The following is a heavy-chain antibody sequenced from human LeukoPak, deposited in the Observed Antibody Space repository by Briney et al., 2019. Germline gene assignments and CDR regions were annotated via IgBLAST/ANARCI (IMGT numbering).Heavy chain of an antibody. V-gene: IGHV4-4*07. CDR1: GASISSFH. Sequence: SETLSLTCTVSGASISSFHWTWIRQPAGKGLEWIGLIYSSGSTIYNPSLKSRVAMSVDMTKNQLSLKLSSVTAADTAMYYSARKDGDYWGQGTLVTVSS. CDR2: IYSSGST. CDR3: ARKDGDY. J-gene: IGHJ4*02.